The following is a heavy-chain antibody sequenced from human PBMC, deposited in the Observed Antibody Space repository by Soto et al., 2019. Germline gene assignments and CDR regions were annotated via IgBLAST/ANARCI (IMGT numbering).Heavy chain of an antibody. Sequence: EVQLVESGGGLVQPGGSLRLSCAASGFTLSSYSMHWVRQAPGKGLEWVSYISGSGGTIYYADSVKGRFTNSRDNAKNSRSVQMNSLRDEDTAVYFCAREAGLSSSGWSYYFDFWGQGTRVTVSS. D-gene: IGHD6-19*01. CDR1: GFTLSSYS. CDR2: ISGSGGTI. V-gene: IGHV3-48*02. J-gene: IGHJ4*02. CDR3: AREAGLSSSGWSYYFDF.